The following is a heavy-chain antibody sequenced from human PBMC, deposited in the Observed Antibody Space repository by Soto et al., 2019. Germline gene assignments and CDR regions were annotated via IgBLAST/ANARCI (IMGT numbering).Heavy chain of an antibody. Sequence: ASVTVSCKASGYTFTSYYMRWVRQAPGQGLEWMGIINPSGGSISYAQKFQGRVTMTRDTSTSTVYMELSSLRSEDTAVYYCARGDILTGYPHRALDYWGQGTQVTVSS. J-gene: IGHJ4*02. CDR1: GYTFTSYY. D-gene: IGHD3-9*01. V-gene: IGHV1-46*03. CDR3: ARGDILTGYPHRALDY. CDR2: INPSGGSI.